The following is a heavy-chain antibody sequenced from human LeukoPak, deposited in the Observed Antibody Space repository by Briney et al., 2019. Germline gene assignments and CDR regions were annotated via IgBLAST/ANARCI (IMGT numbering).Heavy chain of an antibody. J-gene: IGHJ5*02. CDR1: GDSISSGDYY. Sequence: PSETLSLTCTVSGDSISSGDYYWSWIRQPPGKGLEWIGHIYYSGSTYYNPSLKSRVTISVDTSKNQFSLKLSSVTAADTAVYYCAREGYSGSGGYNWFDPWGQGTLVTVSS. CDR2: IYYSGST. D-gene: IGHD5-12*01. CDR3: AREGYSGSGGYNWFDP. V-gene: IGHV4-30-4*01.